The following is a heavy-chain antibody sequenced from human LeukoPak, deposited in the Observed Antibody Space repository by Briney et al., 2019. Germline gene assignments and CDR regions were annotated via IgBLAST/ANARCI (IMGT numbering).Heavy chain of an antibody. CDR3: AKGYCSSTSCRAAFDI. D-gene: IGHD2-2*01. J-gene: IGHJ3*02. CDR2: ISGSGGST. CDR1: GFTFSSYA. V-gene: IGHV3-23*01. Sequence: GGSLRLSCAASGFTFSSYAMSWVRQAPGKGLEWVSAISGSGGSTYYADPVKGRFTISRDNSKNTLYLQMNSLRAEDTAVYYCAKGYCSSTSCRAAFDIWGQGTMVTVSS.